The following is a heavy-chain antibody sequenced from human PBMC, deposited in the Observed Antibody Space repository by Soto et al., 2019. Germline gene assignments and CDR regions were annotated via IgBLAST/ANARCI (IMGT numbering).Heavy chain of an antibody. CDR3: ARAVAVPADFDY. Sequence: GASVKVSCKASVYTFISYAMNWVRQAPGQRLEWMGWINAGNGNTKYSQKFQGRVTISRDTSASTAYMELSSLGSEDTAVYYCARAVAVPADFDYWGQGTLVTVS. J-gene: IGHJ4*02. D-gene: IGHD6-19*01. V-gene: IGHV1-3*01. CDR2: INAGNGNT. CDR1: VYTFISYA.